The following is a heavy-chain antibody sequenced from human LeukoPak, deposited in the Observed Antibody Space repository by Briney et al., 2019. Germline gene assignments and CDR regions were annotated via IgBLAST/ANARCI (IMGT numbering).Heavy chain of an antibody. J-gene: IGHJ5*02. CDR2: INPNSGGT. D-gene: IGHD3-22*01. CDR1: GYTFTGYY. CDR3: ARNYYDSSGYYTWFDP. V-gene: IGHV1-2*02. Sequence: GASVKVSCKASGYTFTGYYMHWVRQAPGQGLEWMGWINPNSGGTNYAQKFQGRVTMTRDTSISTAYMELSRLRSDDTAVYYCARNYYDSSGYYTWFDPWGQRTLVTVSS.